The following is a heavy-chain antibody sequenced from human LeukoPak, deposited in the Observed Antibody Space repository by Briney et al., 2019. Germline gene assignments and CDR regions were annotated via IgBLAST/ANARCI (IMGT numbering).Heavy chain of an antibody. CDR1: GTCFTNYW. D-gene: IGHD6-13*01. CDR2: IYSGDYET. V-gene: IGHV5-51*01. J-gene: IGHJ5*02. CDR3: ARRAIAAAGSWFDP. Sequence: GAALETSYEGAGTCFTNYWIGWGRPMAGKGEGRRGIIYSGDYETKYSPSFQGQVTISADNSISTAYLQWSSLMASDTAMYYCARRAIAAAGSWFDPWGQGTLVTVSS.